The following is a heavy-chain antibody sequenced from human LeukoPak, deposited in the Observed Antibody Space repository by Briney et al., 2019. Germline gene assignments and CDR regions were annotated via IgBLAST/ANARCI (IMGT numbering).Heavy chain of an antibody. V-gene: IGHV4-30-2*01. Sequence: NPSQTLSLTCAVSGDSINSGGYSWSWFRQPPGKGLEWIGYIYHSGSTSYNPSLKSRVTISLDRSKNQFSLNLRSVTAAAPAVYYCARDRGSHDAFDVWGQGTMVTVSS. CDR1: GDSINSGGYS. CDR2: IYHSGST. J-gene: IGHJ3*01. CDR3: ARDRGSHDAFDV. D-gene: IGHD2-15*01.